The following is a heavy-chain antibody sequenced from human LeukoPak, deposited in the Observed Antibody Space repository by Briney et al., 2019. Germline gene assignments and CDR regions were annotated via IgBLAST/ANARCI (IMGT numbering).Heavy chain of an antibody. CDR3: ATNYYGSEFSFDY. V-gene: IGHV1-69*06. CDR1: GGTFSSYA. J-gene: IGHJ4*02. CDR2: IIPIFGTA. D-gene: IGHD3-10*01. Sequence: SVKVSCKASGGTFSSYAISWVRQAPGQGLEWMGGIIPIFGTANYAQKFQGRVTMTEDTSTDTAYMELSSLRSEDTAVYYCATNYYGSEFSFDYWGQGTLVTVSS.